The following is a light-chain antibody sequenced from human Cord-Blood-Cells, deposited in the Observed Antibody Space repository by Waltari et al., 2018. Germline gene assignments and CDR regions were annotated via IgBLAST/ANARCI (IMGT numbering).Light chain of an antibody. CDR2: EVS. Sequence: QSALTQPASVSGSPGQSITISCTGTSSDVGGYNYVSWYQQHPGKAPKLMIYEVSNRPAGVSNRFTCSKSCNPASLTIAGLQAEDEADYYCSSYTSSSTPRVFGGGTKLTVL. V-gene: IGLV2-14*01. CDR1: SSDVGGYNY. CDR3: SSYTSSSTPRV. J-gene: IGLJ3*02.